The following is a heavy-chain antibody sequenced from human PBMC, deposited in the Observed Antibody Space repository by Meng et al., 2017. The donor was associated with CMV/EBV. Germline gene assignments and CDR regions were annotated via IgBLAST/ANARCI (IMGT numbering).Heavy chain of an antibody. D-gene: IGHD2-2*02. CDR3: ARDLPYCSSTSRYSTWYYYYGMDV. Sequence: GESLKISCAASGFTFSSYWMHWVRQAPGKGLVWVSRINSDGSSTSYADSVKGRFTISRDNAKNTLYLQMNSLRAEDTAVYYCARDLPYCSSTSRYSTWYYYYGMDVWGQGTTVTVSS. V-gene: IGHV3-74*01. CDR1: GFTFSSYW. J-gene: IGHJ6*02. CDR2: INSDGSST.